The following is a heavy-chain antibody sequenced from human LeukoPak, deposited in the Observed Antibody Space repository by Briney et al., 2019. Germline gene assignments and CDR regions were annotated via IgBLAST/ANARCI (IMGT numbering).Heavy chain of an antibody. J-gene: IGHJ3*02. CDR2: IIPILGIA. Sequence: SVKVSCKASGGTFSSYAISWVRQAPGQGLEWMGRIIPILGIANYAQKFQGRVTITADKSTSTAYMELSSLRSEDTAVYYCAREFGTVGDAFDIWGQGTMVTVSS. D-gene: IGHD3-16*01. CDR3: AREFGTVGDAFDI. V-gene: IGHV1-69*04. CDR1: GGTFSSYA.